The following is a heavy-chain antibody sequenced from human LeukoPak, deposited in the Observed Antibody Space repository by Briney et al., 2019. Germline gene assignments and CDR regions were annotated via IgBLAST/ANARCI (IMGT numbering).Heavy chain of an antibody. CDR2: LRSDGFTT. J-gene: IGHJ4*02. Sequence: PGGSLRLSCVASGFTFRNFAMHWVRQAPGKGLEYVSALRSDGFTTYYADSVKGRFIISRDNSKNTLYLQMGSLRSEDMGMYYCARARRSGQQSYYFGFWGQGTPVTVSS. CDR1: GFTFRNFA. CDR3: ARARRSGQQSYYFGF. V-gene: IGHV3-64*02. D-gene: IGHD6-19*01.